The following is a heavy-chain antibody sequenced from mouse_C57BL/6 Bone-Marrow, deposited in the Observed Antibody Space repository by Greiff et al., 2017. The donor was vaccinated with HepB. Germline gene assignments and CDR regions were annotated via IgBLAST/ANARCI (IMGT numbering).Heavy chain of an antibody. D-gene: IGHD2-3*01. CDR3: TNGYYDYAMDY. Sequence: EVKVVESGAELVRPGASVKLSCTASGFNIKDDYMHWVKQRPEQGLEWIGWIDPENGDTEYASKFQGKATITADTSSNTAYLQLSSLTSEDTAVYYCTNGYYDYAMDYWGQGTSVTVSS. V-gene: IGHV14-4*01. J-gene: IGHJ4*01. CDR2: IDPENGDT. CDR1: GFNIKDDY.